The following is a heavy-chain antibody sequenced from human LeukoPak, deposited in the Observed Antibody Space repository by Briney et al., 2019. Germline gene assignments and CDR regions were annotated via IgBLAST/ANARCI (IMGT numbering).Heavy chain of an antibody. CDR2: IYYSGST. CDR1: GGSISSGGYY. J-gene: IGHJ5*02. CDR3: AREKPNYYDSSGEYNWFDP. Sequence: PSETLSLPCTVSGGSISSGGYYWSWIRQHPGKGLEWIGYIYYSGSTYYNPSLKSRVTISVDTSKNQFSLKLSSVTAADTAVYYCAREKPNYYDSSGEYNWFDPWGQGTLVTVSS. V-gene: IGHV4-31*03. D-gene: IGHD3-22*01.